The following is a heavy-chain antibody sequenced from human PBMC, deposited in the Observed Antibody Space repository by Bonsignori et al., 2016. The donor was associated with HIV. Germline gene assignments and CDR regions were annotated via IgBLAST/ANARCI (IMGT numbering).Heavy chain of an antibody. CDR3: ARGRDCGSRTSCYGYPYYGMDV. CDR2: INPDGRGT. CDR1: GLTFSSDW. V-gene: IGHV3-74*01. Sequence: EVQLVDSGGGLVQPGGSLRLSCAASGLTFSSDWMHWVRQGPGRGLEWVSRINPDGRGTNYADSVKGRFTISRDNAKNTLYLQMSSLRAEDTAVYYCARGRDCGSRTSCYGYPYYGMDVWGQG. J-gene: IGHJ6*02. D-gene: IGHD2-2*01.